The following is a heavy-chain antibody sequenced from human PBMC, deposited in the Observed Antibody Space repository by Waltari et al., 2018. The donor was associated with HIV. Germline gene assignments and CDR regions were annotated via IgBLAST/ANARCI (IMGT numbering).Heavy chain of an antibody. V-gene: IGHV4-59*01. D-gene: IGHD3-10*01. J-gene: IGHJ4*02. CDR3: ARGRRWLQFHGHYYFDY. CDR1: SDPINNDY. CDR2: IPYNVSI. Sequence: QVQLQESCPGLVKPSETLSLTCNVPSDPINNDYWNWSRQPPRKELEWIRYIPYNVSIKYGPSLKSRVTMSLVSSKNQFSLKLRSVTAADTAVYFCARGRRWLQFHGHYYFDYWGQGTLVTVSS.